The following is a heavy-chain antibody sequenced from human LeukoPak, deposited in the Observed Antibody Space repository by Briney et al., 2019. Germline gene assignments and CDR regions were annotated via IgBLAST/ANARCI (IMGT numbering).Heavy chain of an antibody. J-gene: IGHJ3*02. Sequence: PGGSLRLSCAASGFIFSSNWMHWVCQAPGKGLVWVSRINEDGSTTNHADSVKGRFTISRDNAKTSLYLQMNSLRAEDTAVYYCARDVLAAGATGTFDIWGQGTMVTVSS. CDR1: GFIFSSNW. V-gene: IGHV3-74*01. CDR2: INEDGSTT. CDR3: ARDVLAAGATGTFDI. D-gene: IGHD1-14*01.